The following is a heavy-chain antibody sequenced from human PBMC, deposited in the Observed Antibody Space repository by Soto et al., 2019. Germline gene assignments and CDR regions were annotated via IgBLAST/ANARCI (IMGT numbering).Heavy chain of an antibody. D-gene: IGHD6-13*01. V-gene: IGHV5-51*01. CDR2: IYPGDSDT. Sequence: VQALKISGKGPGYSFSSSWIGWVRQITRKGLEWMGIIYPGDSDTRYSPSFQGQVTISADKSISTAYLQWSSLKASDTAMYYCASRAGSFLSSSWYAAFDIWGQGPMVTVSS. CDR1: GYSFSSSW. J-gene: IGHJ3*02. CDR3: ASRAGSFLSSSWYAAFDI.